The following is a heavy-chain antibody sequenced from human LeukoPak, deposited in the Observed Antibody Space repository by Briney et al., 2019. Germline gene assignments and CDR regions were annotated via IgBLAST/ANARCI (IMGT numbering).Heavy chain of an antibody. V-gene: IGHV3-30*02. J-gene: IGHJ4*02. CDR3: AKEIWFGEFLGFDY. D-gene: IGHD3-10*01. Sequence: PGXXLRLSCAASGFTFSSYGMHWVRQAPGKGLEWVAFIRYDGSNKYYADSVKGRFNIYRDNSKNALYLQMNSLRAEDTAVYYCAKEIWFGEFLGFDYWGQGTLVTVSS. CDR2: IRYDGSNK. CDR1: GFTFSSYG.